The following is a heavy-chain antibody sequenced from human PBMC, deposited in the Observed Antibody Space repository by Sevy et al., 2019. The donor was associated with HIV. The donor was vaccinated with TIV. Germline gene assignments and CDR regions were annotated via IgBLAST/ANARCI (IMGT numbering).Heavy chain of an antibody. CDR2: ISGSGGST. Sequence: GGALRLSCAASGFTFSNYAMSWVREAPGKGLEWVSAISGSGGSTYYADSVKGRFTISRDNSRNTLFLQMNSLRAEDTAVYFCAKWSELPSSPFDYWGQATLVTVSS. CDR1: GFTFSNYA. V-gene: IGHV3-23*01. J-gene: IGHJ4*02. CDR3: AKWSELPSSPFDY. D-gene: IGHD1-26*01.